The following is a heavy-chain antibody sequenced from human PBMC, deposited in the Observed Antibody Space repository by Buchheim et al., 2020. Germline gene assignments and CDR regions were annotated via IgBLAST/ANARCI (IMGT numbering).Heavy chain of an antibody. Sequence: QVQLVESGGGVVQPGRSLRLSCAASGFTFSSYAMHWVRQAPGKGLEWVAVISYDGSNKYYADSVKGRFTISRDNSKTTLYLQMNSLRAEDTAVYYCARVDWGSSLGMDVWGQGTT. J-gene: IGHJ6*02. CDR1: GFTFSSYA. CDR3: ARVDWGSSLGMDV. CDR2: ISYDGSNK. V-gene: IGHV3-30-3*01. D-gene: IGHD7-27*01.